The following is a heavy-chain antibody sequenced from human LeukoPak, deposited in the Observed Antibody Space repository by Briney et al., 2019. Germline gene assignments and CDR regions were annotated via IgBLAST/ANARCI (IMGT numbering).Heavy chain of an antibody. Sequence: PGGALRLSRAASLIILSSHGMHWVRQAPGKGVEWVAVIWYDGSNIYYADSVKGRFTISRDNSKNTLYLQMNSLRAEDTALYYCARARNDYDSNGFSLLDYWGQGTLVTVSS. V-gene: IGHV3-33*01. D-gene: IGHD3-22*01. CDR2: IWYDGSNI. J-gene: IGHJ4*02. CDR1: LIILSSHG. CDR3: ARARNDYDSNGFSLLDY.